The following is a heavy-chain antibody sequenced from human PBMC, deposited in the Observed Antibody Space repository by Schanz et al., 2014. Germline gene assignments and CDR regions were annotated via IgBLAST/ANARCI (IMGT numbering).Heavy chain of an antibody. J-gene: IGHJ3*02. V-gene: IGHV1-18*01. D-gene: IGHD2-2*01. CDR1: GYTFTSYG. CDR2: ISPYNGNT. CDR3: ARGTMPGTFDI. Sequence: QVQLVQSGAEVKKPGASVKVSCKASGYTFTSYGISWVRQAPGQGLEWMGWISPYNGNTNYAQKVQGRVTMTTDTSTGTAYMELRSLRYEDTALYYCARGTMPGTFDIWGQGTMVTVSS.